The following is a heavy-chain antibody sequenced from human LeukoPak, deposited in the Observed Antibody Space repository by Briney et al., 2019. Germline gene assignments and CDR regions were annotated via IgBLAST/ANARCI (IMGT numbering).Heavy chain of an antibody. CDR3: ARGPRIYYPFDY. CDR2: ISYDGSNK. J-gene: IGHJ4*02. D-gene: IGHD3-22*01. CDR1: GFTFSSYA. V-gene: IGHV3-30-3*01. Sequence: TGGSLRLSCAASGFTFSSYAMYWVRQAPGKGLEWVAVISYDGSNKYYADSVKGRFTISRDNSKNTLYLQMNSLRAEDTAVYYCARGPRIYYPFDYWGQGTLVTVSS.